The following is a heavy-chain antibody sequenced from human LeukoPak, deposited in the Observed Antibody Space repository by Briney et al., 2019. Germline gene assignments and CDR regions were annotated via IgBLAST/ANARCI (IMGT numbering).Heavy chain of an antibody. CDR2: IYYSGST. CDR1: GGSISSYY. V-gene: IGHV4-59*01. D-gene: IGHD3-22*01. J-gene: IGHJ4*02. CDR3: ARGKDYYDTSGYPTFHY. Sequence: PSETLSLTCTVSGGSISSYYWSWIRQPPGKGLEWIGYIYYSGSTNYNPSLKSRVTISVDTSKNQFSLKLSSVLAADTAVYYCARGKDYYDTSGYPTFHYWGQGTLVTVSS.